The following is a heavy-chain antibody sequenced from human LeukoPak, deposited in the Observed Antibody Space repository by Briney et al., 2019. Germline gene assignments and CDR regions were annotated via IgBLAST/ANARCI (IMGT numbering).Heavy chain of an antibody. CDR1: GFTFISYS. V-gene: IGHV3-21*01. Sequence: GGSLRLACAASGFTFISYSIDWVRQAPGKGLEWVSSISTNSHYIYYADSVKGRFTISRDNAKNSLYLQMHSLRAEDTAVYYCARGYYFDYWGQGTLVTVSS. CDR3: ARGYYFDY. CDR2: ISTNSHYI. J-gene: IGHJ4*02.